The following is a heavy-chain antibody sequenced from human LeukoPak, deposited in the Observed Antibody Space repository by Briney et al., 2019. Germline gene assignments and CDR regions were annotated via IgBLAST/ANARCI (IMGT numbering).Heavy chain of an antibody. CDR2: IIPNLETT. CDR3: ATTNDGGGYQWGDFFDF. Sequence: GASVRVSCKASGGTSNSHAISWVRQAPGQGLEWMGRIIPNLETTNLAQNLQDRVTLTADKSTHTAYMELPSLTSDDTAVYYCATTNDGGGYQWGDFFDFWGQGTLVTVSS. V-gene: IGHV1-69*04. D-gene: IGHD3-22*01. J-gene: IGHJ4*02. CDR1: GGTSNSHA.